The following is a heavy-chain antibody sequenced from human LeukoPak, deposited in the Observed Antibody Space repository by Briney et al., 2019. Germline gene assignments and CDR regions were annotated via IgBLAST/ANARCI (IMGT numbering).Heavy chain of an antibody. J-gene: IGHJ3*02. Sequence: GESLTISCKGSGYSFTTYWIGWVRQMPGKGLEWMAIIYPGDSDTRYSPSFQGQVTISADKSISTAYLQWSSLKASDTAMYYCARQNYYDSSGYYLTYAFDIWGQGTMVTVSS. CDR3: ARQNYYDSSGYYLTYAFDI. CDR1: GYSFTTYW. V-gene: IGHV5-51*01. CDR2: IYPGDSDT. D-gene: IGHD3-22*01.